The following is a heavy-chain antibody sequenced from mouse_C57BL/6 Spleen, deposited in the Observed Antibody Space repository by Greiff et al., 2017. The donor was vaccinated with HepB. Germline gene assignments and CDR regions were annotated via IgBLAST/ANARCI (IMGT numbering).Heavy chain of an antibody. D-gene: IGHD2-4*01. CDR3: TTRNYDYDGDFDY. V-gene: IGHV14-4*01. CDR1: GFNIKDDY. Sequence: VQLQQSGAELVRPGASVKLSCTASGFNIKDDYMHWVKQRPEQGLEWIGWIDPENGDTEYASKFQGKATITADTSSNTAYLQLSSLTSEDTAVYYCTTRNYDYDGDFDYWGQGTTLTVSS. J-gene: IGHJ2*01. CDR2: IDPENGDT.